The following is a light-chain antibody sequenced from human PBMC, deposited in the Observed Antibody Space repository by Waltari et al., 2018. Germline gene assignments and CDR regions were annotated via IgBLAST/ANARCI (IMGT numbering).Light chain of an antibody. J-gene: IGKJ5*01. CDR3: QQYGSSPIT. Sequence: EIVLTQSPGTLSLSPGERATLSCRASQSVSSSYLAWYQQKPGQAPRLLSYGAASRATGIPDRFSGSGSGTDFTLTISRLEPEDFAVYYCQQYGSSPITFGQGSRLEIK. V-gene: IGKV3-20*01. CDR2: GAA. CDR1: QSVSSSY.